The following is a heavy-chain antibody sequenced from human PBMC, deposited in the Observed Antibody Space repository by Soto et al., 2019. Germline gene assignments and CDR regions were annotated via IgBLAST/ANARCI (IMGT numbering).Heavy chain of an antibody. CDR3: ARHLSISWYLGYFQP. J-gene: IGHJ1*01. V-gene: IGHV4-39*01. CDR1: GGSISSSTDY. Sequence: PSETLSLTCTVSGGSISSSTDYWVWIRQPPGKGLEWIASIYYSGSTYYNPSLKGRVTISVDTSKNQFSLNLSSVTAADTAVYYCARHLSISWYLGYFQPWGQGTLVTVSS. D-gene: IGHD6-13*01. CDR2: IYYSGST.